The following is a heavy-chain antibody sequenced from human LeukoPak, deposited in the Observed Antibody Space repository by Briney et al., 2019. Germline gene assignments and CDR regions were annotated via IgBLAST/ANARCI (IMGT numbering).Heavy chain of an antibody. CDR1: GFTFSSYW. J-gene: IGHJ6*02. CDR3: ARVSYSYYYYGMDV. Sequence: GGSLRLSCAASGFTFSSYWMSWVRQAPGKGLEWAANIKQDGSEKYYVDSVKGRFTISRDNAKNSLHLQMNSLRAEDTAVYYCARVSYSYYYYGMDVWGQGTTVTVSS. V-gene: IGHV3-7*01. D-gene: IGHD4-11*01. CDR2: IKQDGSEK.